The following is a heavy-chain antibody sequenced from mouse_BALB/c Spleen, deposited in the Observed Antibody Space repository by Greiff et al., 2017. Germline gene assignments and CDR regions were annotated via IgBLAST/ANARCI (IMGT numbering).Heavy chain of an antibody. CDR2: INPNNGGT. D-gene: IGHD3-1*01. J-gene: IGHJ4*01. V-gene: IGHV1-18*01. Sequence: EVKLQESGPELVKPGASVKIPCKASGYTFTDYNMDWVKQSHGKSLEWIGDINPNNGGTIYNQKFKGKATLTVDKSSSTAYMELRSLTSEDTAVYYCARGGLRRYAMDYWGQGTSVTVSS. CDR3: ARGGLRRYAMDY. CDR1: GYTFTDYN.